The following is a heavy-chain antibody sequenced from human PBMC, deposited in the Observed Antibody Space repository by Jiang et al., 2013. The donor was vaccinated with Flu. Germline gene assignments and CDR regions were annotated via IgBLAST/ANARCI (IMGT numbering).Heavy chain of an antibody. CDR3: ARSHDGFGEYNFDS. CDR1: GASIDGSTYS. D-gene: IGHD3-10*01. V-gene: IGHV4-30-4*07. Sequence: GSGLVKPSQTLSLTCAVSGASIDGSTYSWNWIRQAPGKGLEWIGYMYYSGSISYNPSLKSRVSISIDTSNNGLSLEVSSVTAADTAVYYCARSHDGFGEYNFDSWGQGILVTVPS. J-gene: IGHJ4*02. CDR2: MYYSGSI.